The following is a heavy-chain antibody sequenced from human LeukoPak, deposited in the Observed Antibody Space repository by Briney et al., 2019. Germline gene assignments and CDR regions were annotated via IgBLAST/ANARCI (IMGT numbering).Heavy chain of an antibody. CDR2: TYYRSKWNN. Sequence: SQTLSLTCALSGDSVSTNSVAWNWIRQSPSRGLEWLGRTYYRSKWNNDYAVSVKSRITTKTDTSKNQFSLQLNSVTPDDTALYYCARGRYSGFDLWGQGTMVTVSS. CDR3: ARGRYSGFDL. J-gene: IGHJ3*01. D-gene: IGHD2-15*01. CDR1: GDSVSTNSVA. V-gene: IGHV6-1*01.